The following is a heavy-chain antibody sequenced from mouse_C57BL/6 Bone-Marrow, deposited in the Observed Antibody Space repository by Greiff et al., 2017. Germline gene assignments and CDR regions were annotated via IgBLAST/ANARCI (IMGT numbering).Heavy chain of an antibody. V-gene: IGHV5-12*01. CDR1: GFTFSDYY. Sequence: EVHLVESGGGLVPPGGSLKLSCAASGFTFSDYYMYWVRQTPEKRLEWVAYISNGGGSTYYPDTVKGRFTISRDNAKNTLYLQMSRLKSEDTAMYYCARDYYGSSDYWGQGTTLTVSS. J-gene: IGHJ2*01. CDR2: ISNGGGST. D-gene: IGHD1-1*01. CDR3: ARDYYGSSDY.